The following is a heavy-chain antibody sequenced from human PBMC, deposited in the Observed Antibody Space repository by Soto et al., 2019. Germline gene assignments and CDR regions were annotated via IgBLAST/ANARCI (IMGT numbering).Heavy chain of an antibody. Sequence: GVSLRLSCAASGFTFSSDGMHWVRQAPGKGLEWVAVIWYDGSNKYYADSVKGRFTISRDNSKNTLYLQMNSLRAEDTAVYYCARNDRYGSGSYYDYYYSGMDVWGQGTTVTVSS. D-gene: IGHD3-10*01. J-gene: IGHJ6*02. CDR1: GFTFSSDG. CDR2: IWYDGSNK. V-gene: IGHV3-33*01. CDR3: ARNDRYGSGSYYDYYYSGMDV.